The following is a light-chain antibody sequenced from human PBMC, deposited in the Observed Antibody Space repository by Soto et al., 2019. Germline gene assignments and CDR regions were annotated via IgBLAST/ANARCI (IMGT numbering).Light chain of an antibody. CDR3: QSYDSSLSGGGV. V-gene: IGLV1-40*01. J-gene: IGLJ1*01. Sequence: QSALTQPPSVSGAPGQRVTISCTGSSSNIGAGHDVHWYQQLPGTAPKLLIYGNGNRPSGVPDRFSGSKSGTSASLAITGIQAEDEADYDCQSYDSSLSGGGVFGTGTKVTVL. CDR2: GNG. CDR1: SSNIGAGHD.